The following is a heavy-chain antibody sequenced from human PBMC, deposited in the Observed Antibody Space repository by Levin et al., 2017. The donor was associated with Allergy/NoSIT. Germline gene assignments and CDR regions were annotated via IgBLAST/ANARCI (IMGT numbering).Heavy chain of an antibody. Sequence: KSGGSLRLSCAASGFSFTDAWMSWVRQAPGKGLEWVGRIKSRQSGETTDYAAPVKGRFTISRDDSRDTVYLQMNSLKIEDTAVYYCSHNRDFWSGFESWGQGTLVTVSS. J-gene: IGHJ4*02. V-gene: IGHV3-15*01. CDR3: SHNRDFWSGFES. D-gene: IGHD3-3*01. CDR2: IKSRQSGETT. CDR1: GFSFTDAW.